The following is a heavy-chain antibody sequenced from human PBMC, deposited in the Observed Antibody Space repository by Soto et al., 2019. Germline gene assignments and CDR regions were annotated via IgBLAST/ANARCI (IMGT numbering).Heavy chain of an antibody. J-gene: IGHJ5*02. CDR1: GGSISSSSYY. Sequence: SETLSLTCTVSGGSISSSSYYWGWIRQPPGKGLEWIGSIYYSGSTYYNPSLKSRVTISVDTSKNQFSLKLSSVTAADTAVYYCARTYYDFWSGNNWFDPWGKGTLVTVSS. D-gene: IGHD3-3*01. CDR3: ARTYYDFWSGNNWFDP. V-gene: IGHV4-39*01. CDR2: IYYSGST.